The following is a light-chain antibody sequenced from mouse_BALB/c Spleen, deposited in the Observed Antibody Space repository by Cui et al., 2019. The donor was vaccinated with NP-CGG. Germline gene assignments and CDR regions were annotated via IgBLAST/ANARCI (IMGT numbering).Light chain of an antibody. V-gene: IGLV1*01. CDR2: GTN. CDR1: TGAVTTSNY. Sequence: HALLTQDSPLTTSPGETVTLTCRSSTGAVTTSNYANWVQEKPDHLFTGLIGGTNNRAPGVPARFSGSLIGDKAALTITGAQTEDEAIYFCALWYSNHWVFGGGTKLTVL. J-gene: IGLJ1*01. CDR3: ALWYSNHWV.